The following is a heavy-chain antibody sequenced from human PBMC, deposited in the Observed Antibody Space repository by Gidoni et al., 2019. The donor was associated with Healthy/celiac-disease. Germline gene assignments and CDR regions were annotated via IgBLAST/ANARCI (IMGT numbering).Heavy chain of an antibody. Sequence: EVQLVESGGGLVQPGGSLKLSCAASGFTFSGSAMHWVRQASGKGLEWVVRIRSKANSYATAYAASVKGRFTISRDDSKNTAYLQMNSLKTEDTAVYYGTRRKDIVVVPAARGGTYGMDVWGQGTTVTVSS. D-gene: IGHD2-2*01. V-gene: IGHV3-73*01. CDR2: IRSKANSYAT. CDR1: GFTFSGSA. CDR3: TRRKDIVVVPAARGGTYGMDV. J-gene: IGHJ6*02.